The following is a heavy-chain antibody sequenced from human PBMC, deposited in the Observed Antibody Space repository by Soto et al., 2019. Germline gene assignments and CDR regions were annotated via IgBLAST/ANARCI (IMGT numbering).Heavy chain of an antibody. J-gene: IGHJ4*02. CDR2: IYNSGST. Sequence: SETLSLTCTVSGGSINNNGYFWSWIRQPPGSGLEWIGHIYNSGSTYSNPSLNSRLTISVDTSKNQFSLKLSSVTAADTAVYYCARGPSGDKVDYWGQGTLVTVSS. CDR3: ARGPSGDKVDY. CDR1: GGSINNNGYF. D-gene: IGHD1-26*01. V-gene: IGHV4-30-4*01.